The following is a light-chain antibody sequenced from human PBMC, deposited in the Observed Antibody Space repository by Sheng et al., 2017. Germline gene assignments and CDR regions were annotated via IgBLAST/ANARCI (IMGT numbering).Light chain of an antibody. CDR3: QQRRNWPPWT. Sequence: ETVLTQSPGTLSVSPGERATLSCRASKSVGVDLAWYQQRPGQAPSLLMYEASTRATGVPARFSGSGSGTEFSLTISSLQPEDFAVYYCQQRRNWPPWTFGQGTKVEFK. CDR1: KSVGVD. V-gene: IGKV3-15*01. J-gene: IGKJ1*01. CDR2: EAS.